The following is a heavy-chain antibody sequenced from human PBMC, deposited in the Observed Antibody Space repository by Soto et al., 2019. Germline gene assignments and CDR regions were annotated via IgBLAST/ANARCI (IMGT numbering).Heavy chain of an antibody. Sequence: SETLSLTCTVSGGSISSYYWSWIRQPAGNGLEWIGRIYTSGSTNYNPSLKSRVTMSVDTSKNQFSLKLSSVTAADTAVYYCARDLGRYFDWLSPRFYYGMDVWGQGTTVTVS. CDR2: IYTSGST. CDR1: GGSISSYY. CDR3: ARDLGRYFDWLSPRFYYGMDV. V-gene: IGHV4-4*07. J-gene: IGHJ6*02. D-gene: IGHD3-9*01.